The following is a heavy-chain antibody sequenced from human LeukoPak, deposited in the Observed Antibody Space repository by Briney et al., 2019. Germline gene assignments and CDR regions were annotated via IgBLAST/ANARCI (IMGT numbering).Heavy chain of an antibody. V-gene: IGHV4-4*02. CDR1: GGSISSSYW. CDR3: ATNVGKTFDH. D-gene: IGHD7-27*01. Sequence: SGTLSLTCAVSGGSISSSYWWNWVRPAPGKGLEWIGQIHHSGSTNYDPSLKSRVTISVDKSKNQFSLKLSSVTAADTAAYYCATNVGKTFDHWSQGTLVTVSS. J-gene: IGHJ4*02. CDR2: IHHSGST.